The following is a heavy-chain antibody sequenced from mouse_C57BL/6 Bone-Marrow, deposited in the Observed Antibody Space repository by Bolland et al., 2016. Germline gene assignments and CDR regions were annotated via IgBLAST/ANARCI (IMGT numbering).Heavy chain of an antibody. V-gene: IGHV5-9-1*02. Sequence: YYADTVKGRFTISRDNARNTLYLQMSSLKSEDTAMYYSTRGDSSGPPWFPYWGQGTLV. CDR3: TRGDSSGPPWFPY. D-gene: IGHD3-2*02. J-gene: IGHJ3*01.